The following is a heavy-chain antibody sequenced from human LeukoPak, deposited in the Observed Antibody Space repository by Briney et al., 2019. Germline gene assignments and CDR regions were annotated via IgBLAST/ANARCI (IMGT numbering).Heavy chain of an antibody. CDR2: ISAYNGNT. Sequence: ASVKVSCKASGYTFASYGISWVRQAPGQGLEWMGWISAYNGNTNYAQKLQGRVTMTTDTSTSTAYMELRSLRSDDTAVYYCAGVREIVGATNWFDPWGQGTLVTVSS. D-gene: IGHD1-26*01. V-gene: IGHV1-18*01. J-gene: IGHJ5*02. CDR1: GYTFASYG. CDR3: AGVREIVGATNWFDP.